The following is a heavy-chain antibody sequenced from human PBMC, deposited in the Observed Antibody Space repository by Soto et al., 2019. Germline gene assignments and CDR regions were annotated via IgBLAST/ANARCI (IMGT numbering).Heavy chain of an antibody. Sequence: ASVKVSCKASGYTFTGYYMHWMRQAPGQGLEWMGWINPNSGGTNYAQKFQGWVTITRDTSISTAYMELSRLRSDDTAVYYCARDQRAAAAGSRGAFDIWGQGTMVTVSS. CDR2: INPNSGGT. CDR1: GYTFTGYY. J-gene: IGHJ3*02. D-gene: IGHD6-13*01. V-gene: IGHV1-2*04. CDR3: ARDQRAAAAGSRGAFDI.